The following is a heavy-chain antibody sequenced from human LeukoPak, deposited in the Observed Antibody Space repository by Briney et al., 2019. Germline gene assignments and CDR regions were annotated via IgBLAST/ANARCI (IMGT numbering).Heavy chain of an antibody. CDR2: ISAYNGNT. V-gene: IGHV1-18*01. J-gene: IGHJ3*02. D-gene: IGHD6-19*01. CDR1: GYTFTSYG. CDR3: ARDLAVAGMDAFDI. Sequence: ASVKVSCKASGYTFTSYGISWVRQAPGQGLEWMGWISAYNGNTNYAQKLQGRVTMTTDTSTSTAYMELRSLRSDDTAVYYCARDLAVAGMDAFDIWGQGTMVTVSS.